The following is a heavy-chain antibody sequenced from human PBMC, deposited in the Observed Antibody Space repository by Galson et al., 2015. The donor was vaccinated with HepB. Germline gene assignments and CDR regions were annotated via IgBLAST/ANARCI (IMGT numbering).Heavy chain of an antibody. CDR1: GYTFTSYD. CDR3: ARDDGGYGSLDY. V-gene: IGHV1-8*01. D-gene: IGHD5-12*01. CDR2: MNPNSGNT. Sequence: SCKASGYTFTSYDINWVRQATGQGLEWMGWMNPNSGNTGYAQKFQGRVTMTRNTSISTAHMELSSLRSEDTAVYYCARDDGGYGSLDYWGQGTLVTVSS. J-gene: IGHJ4*02.